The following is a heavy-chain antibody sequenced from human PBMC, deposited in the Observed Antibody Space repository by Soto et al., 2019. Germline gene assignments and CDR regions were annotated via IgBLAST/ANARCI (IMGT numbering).Heavy chain of an antibody. CDR3: AREVDYGDYYYYYYMDV. D-gene: IGHD4-17*01. CDR2: IWYDGSNK. J-gene: IGHJ6*03. V-gene: IGHV3-33*01. CDR1: GFTFSSYG. Sequence: GGSLRLSCAASGFTFSSYGMHWVRQAPGKGLEWVAVIWYDGSNKYYADSVKGRFTISRDNSKNTLYLQMNSLRAEDTAVYYCAREVDYGDYYYYYYMDVWGKGTTVTVSS.